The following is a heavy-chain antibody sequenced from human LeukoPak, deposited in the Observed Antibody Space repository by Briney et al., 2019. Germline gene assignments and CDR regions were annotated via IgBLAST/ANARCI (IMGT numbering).Heavy chain of an antibody. Sequence: GGSLRLSCAASGFTFSSYAMSWVRQAPGKGREWVSAISGSGGGTYYADSVKGRFTISRDNSKNTLYLQMNSLRAEDTAVYYCAKDNVIVALTPFMDVWGQGTTVTVSS. CDR2: ISGSGGGT. CDR1: GFTFSSYA. V-gene: IGHV3-23*01. D-gene: IGHD3-22*01. J-gene: IGHJ6*02. CDR3: AKDNVIVALTPFMDV.